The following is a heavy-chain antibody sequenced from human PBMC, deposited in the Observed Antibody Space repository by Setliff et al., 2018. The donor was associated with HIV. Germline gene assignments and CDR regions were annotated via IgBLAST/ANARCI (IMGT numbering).Heavy chain of an antibody. Sequence: KTSETLSLTCSVSGGSISSGSYYWTWIRQPAGKGPEWIGHIYTNGYTNYNPSLKSRVTISVDTSKNQFSLFLQMDSLRAEDTAFYYCAALGYSSTWNYWGQGTLVTVSS. CDR2: IYTNGYT. J-gene: IGHJ4*02. V-gene: IGHV4-61*09. CDR1: GGSISSGSYY. D-gene: IGHD6-13*01. CDR3: AALGYSSTWNY.